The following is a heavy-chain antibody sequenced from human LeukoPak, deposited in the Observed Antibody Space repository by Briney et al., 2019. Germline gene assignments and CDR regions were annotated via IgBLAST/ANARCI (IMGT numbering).Heavy chain of an antibody. Sequence: ASVKVSCKASGYTFTNFGISWVRQAPGQGLEWMGCISAYNGNTNYAQKLQGRVTMTTDTSTSTAYMELRSLRSDDTAVYYCARGSRDYGSSWLLYWYFDLWGRGTLVTVSS. V-gene: IGHV1-18*01. D-gene: IGHD6-13*01. J-gene: IGHJ2*01. CDR2: ISAYNGNT. CDR3: ARGSRDYGSSWLLYWYFDL. CDR1: GYTFTNFG.